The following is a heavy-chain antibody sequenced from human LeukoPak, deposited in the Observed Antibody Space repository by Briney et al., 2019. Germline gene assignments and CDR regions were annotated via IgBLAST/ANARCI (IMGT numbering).Heavy chain of an antibody. CDR3: ARTPIYYFDNSGYYN. CDR2: IYTSGST. Sequence: SETLSLTCTVSGGSISSYYWSWIRQPAGKGLEWIGRIYTSGSTNYNPSLKSRVTMSVDTSKNQFSLRLSSVTAADTAVYYCARTPIYYFDNSGYYNWGQGTLVTVSS. J-gene: IGHJ4*02. CDR1: GGSISSYY. D-gene: IGHD3-22*01. V-gene: IGHV4-4*07.